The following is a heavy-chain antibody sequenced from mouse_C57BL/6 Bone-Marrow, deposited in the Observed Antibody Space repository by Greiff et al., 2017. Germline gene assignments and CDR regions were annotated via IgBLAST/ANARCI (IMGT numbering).Heavy chain of an antibody. CDR3: ARKPLITTVVAPYYAMDY. J-gene: IGHJ4*01. CDR1: GFSLTSYA. V-gene: IGHV2-9-1*01. Sequence: VKLVESGPGLVAPSQSLSITCTVSGFSLTSYAISWVRQPPGRGLEWLGVIWTGGGTNYNSALKSRLSISKDNSKSQVFLKMNSLQTDDTARYXCARKPLITTVVAPYYAMDYWGQGTSVTVSS. CDR2: IWTGGGT. D-gene: IGHD1-1*01.